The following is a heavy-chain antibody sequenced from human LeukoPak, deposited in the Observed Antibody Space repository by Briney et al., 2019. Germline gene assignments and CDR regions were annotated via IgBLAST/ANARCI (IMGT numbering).Heavy chain of an antibody. V-gene: IGHV3-11*04. CDR1: GFTFSDYY. J-gene: IGHJ4*02. D-gene: IGHD1-1*01. CDR2: MSTSGGTI. Sequence: PGGSLRLSCAVSGFTFSDYYMSWIRQAPGKGLEWVSYMSTSGGTIYYADSVKGRFTISRDNAKNSLYLQMNSLRAEDTAVYYCARAWNDVTYFDYWGQGTLVTVSS. CDR3: ARAWNDVTYFDY.